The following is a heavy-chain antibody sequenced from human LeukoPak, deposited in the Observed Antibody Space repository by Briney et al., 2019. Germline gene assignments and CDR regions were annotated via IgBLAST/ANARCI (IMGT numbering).Heavy chain of an antibody. V-gene: IGHV1-2*02. CDR2: INPNSGGT. CDR1: GYTFTGYY. D-gene: IGHD5-18*01. CDR3: ARGVDTAMARDAFDI. Sequence: ASVKVSCKASGYTFTGYYMHWVRQAPGQGLEWMGWINPNSGGTNYAQKFQGRVTMTRDTSISTAYMELSRLRSDDTAVYYCARGVDTAMARDAFDIWGQGTMVTVSS. J-gene: IGHJ3*02.